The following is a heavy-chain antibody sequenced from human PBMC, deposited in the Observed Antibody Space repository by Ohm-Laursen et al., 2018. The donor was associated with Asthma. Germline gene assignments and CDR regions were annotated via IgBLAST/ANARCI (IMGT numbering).Heavy chain of an antibody. CDR1: GGSISSGDYY. CDR3: ARVGIAARVIDY. J-gene: IGHJ4*02. Sequence: GTLSLTCSVSGGSISSGDYYWSWIRQSPGKGLEWIGYFFLRGNDNYNPSLRSRVTMSMGTSRDQFSLNLRSVTAADTAVYYCARVGIAARVIDYWGQGTLVTVSS. D-gene: IGHD6-6*01. CDR2: FFLRGND. V-gene: IGHV4-61*08.